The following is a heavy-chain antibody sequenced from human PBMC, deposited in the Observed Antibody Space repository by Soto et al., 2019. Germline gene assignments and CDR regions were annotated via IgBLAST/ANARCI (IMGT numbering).Heavy chain of an antibody. CDR1: GYSFTSYG. D-gene: IGHD3-3*01. CDR3: ARDSQLQSYGVVVPTWSDY. Sequence: VSCKSSGYSFTSYGISWVRQAPGQGLEWMGWISTYNGNINYAQNFKGRVNMTTDASTRTVYMQLSSLRSDDTAVYYCARDSQLQSYGVVVPTWSDYWGQGTLVTVS. J-gene: IGHJ4*02. V-gene: IGHV1-18*04. CDR2: ISTYNGNI.